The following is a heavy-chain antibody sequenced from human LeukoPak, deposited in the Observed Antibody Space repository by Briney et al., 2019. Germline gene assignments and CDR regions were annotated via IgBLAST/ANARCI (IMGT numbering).Heavy chain of an antibody. V-gene: IGHV3-7*03. CDR2: INHNGNVN. D-gene: IGHD3-16*01. CDR1: GFAFSSYW. CDR3: ARGGGLDA. Sequence: GGSLRLSCAASGFAFSSYWMNWARQAPGKGLEWVASINHNGNVNYYVDSVKGRFTISRDNAKNSLYLQMSNLRAEDTAVYFCARGGGLDAWGQGATVTVSS. J-gene: IGHJ6*02.